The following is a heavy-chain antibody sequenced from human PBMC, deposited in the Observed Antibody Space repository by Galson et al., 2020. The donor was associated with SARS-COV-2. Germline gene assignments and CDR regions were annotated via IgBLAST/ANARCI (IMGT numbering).Heavy chain of an antibody. CDR2: IFFDGSDK. CDR3: ARDGQTSSGWAFDY. CDR1: GFTFSSHA. V-gene: IGHV3-33*01. J-gene: IGHJ4*02. D-gene: IGHD6-19*01. Sequence: GESLKISRAASGFTFSSHAMHWVRQAPGKGLEWVAQIFFDGSDKYYGDSVKGRFTISRDSSKNTVYLQMNNLRADDTAVYYCARDGQTSSGWAFDYWGQGTLVTVSS.